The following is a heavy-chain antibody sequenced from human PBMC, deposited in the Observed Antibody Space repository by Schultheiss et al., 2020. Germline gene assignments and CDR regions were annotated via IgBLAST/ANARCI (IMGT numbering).Heavy chain of an antibody. CDR3: ARVRSGTSDFDS. D-gene: IGHD1-7*01. Sequence: SETLSLTCTVSGGSVSSGSYYWSWIRQPPGKGLEWIGYIYYSGSTNYNPSLKSRVTISVDTSQNLFSLKLTSVTAADTAVYFCARVRSGTSDFDSWGQGTLVTVSS. V-gene: IGHV4-61*03. J-gene: IGHJ4*02. CDR2: IYYSGST. CDR1: GGSVSSGSYY.